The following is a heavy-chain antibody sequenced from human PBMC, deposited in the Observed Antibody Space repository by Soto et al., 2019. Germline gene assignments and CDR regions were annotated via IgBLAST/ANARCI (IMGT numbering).Heavy chain of an antibody. D-gene: IGHD3-9*01. V-gene: IGHV3-9*01. CDR1: GLTFDDYA. Sequence: EVQLVESGGGLVQPGRSLRLSCAASGLTFDDYAMHWVRQAPGKGLEWVSGISWNSGSIGYADSVKGRFTVSRDNXKXSXXLHMNSLRVEDTDLYSCAKDISVTYYALLPGPLDYWGQGTLVTVSS. J-gene: IGHJ4*02. CDR2: ISWNSGSI. CDR3: AKDISVTYYALLPGPLDY.